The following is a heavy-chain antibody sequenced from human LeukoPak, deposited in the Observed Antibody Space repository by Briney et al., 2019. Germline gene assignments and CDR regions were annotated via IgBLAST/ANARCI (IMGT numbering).Heavy chain of an antibody. CDR1: GFTFSSYW. CDR3: ARESFRGYTWIQLWHHPFDY. J-gene: IGHJ4*02. Sequence: GGSLRLSCAASGFTFSSYWMSWVRQAPGKGLEWVANIKQDGSEKYYVDSVKGRFTNSRDNAKNSLYLQMNSLRAEDTAVYYCARESFRGYTWIQLWHHPFDYWGQGTLVTVSS. CDR2: IKQDGSEK. V-gene: IGHV3-7*01. D-gene: IGHD5-18*01.